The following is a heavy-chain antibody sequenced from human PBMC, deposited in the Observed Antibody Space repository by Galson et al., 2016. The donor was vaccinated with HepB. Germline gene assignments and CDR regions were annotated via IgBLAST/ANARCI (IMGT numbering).Heavy chain of an antibody. Sequence: SVKASCKASGYTFTRYYIHWVRQAPGQGLEWMGIINPTGGSTKDAPKFQGRVTMTRDTSTSTVYMELSSLRSEDTAVYFCARGGYYDSSGSLRYWGQGTLVTVSS. CDR2: INPTGGST. V-gene: IGHV1-46*01. CDR1: GYTFTRYY. CDR3: ARGGYYDSSGSLRY. J-gene: IGHJ4*02. D-gene: IGHD3-22*01.